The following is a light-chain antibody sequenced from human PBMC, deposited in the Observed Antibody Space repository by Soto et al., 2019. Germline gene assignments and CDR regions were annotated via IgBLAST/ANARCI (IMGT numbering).Light chain of an antibody. CDR3: SSYTAGGTI. Sequence: QSVVTQPASVSGSPGQAVTISCTGTSGDVGGYYYVSWYQQLPGKAPKLMISEVSNRPSGVSNRFSGSKSGNTASLTISGLQAEDEADYYCSSYTAGGTIFGTGTKV. V-gene: IGLV2-14*01. J-gene: IGLJ1*01. CDR1: SGDVGGYYY. CDR2: EVS.